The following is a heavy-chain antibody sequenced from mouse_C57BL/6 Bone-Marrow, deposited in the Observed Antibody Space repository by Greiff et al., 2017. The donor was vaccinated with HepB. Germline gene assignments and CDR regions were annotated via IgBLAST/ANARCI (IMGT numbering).Heavy chain of an antibody. V-gene: IGHV5-12*01. D-gene: IGHD2-3*01. J-gene: IGHJ2*01. CDR3: ARGDGRDFDY. Sequence: EVKLVESGGGLVQPGGSLKLSCAASGFTFSDYYMYWVRQTPEKRLEWVAYISNGGGSTYYPDTVKGRFTISRDNAKNTLYLQMSRLKSEDTAMYYCARGDGRDFDYWGQGTTLTVSS. CDR2: ISNGGGST. CDR1: GFTFSDYY.